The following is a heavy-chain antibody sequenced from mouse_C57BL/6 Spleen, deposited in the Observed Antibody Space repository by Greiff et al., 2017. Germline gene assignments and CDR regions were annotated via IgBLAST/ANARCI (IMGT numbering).Heavy chain of an antibody. D-gene: IGHD3-2*02. J-gene: IGHJ2*01. CDR1: GYSFTDYN. CDR2: ISPNYGST. CDR3: ARELRLPYYFDY. Sequence: VQLQQSGPELVKPGASVKISCKASGYSFTDYNMNWVQQSPGKSLEWIGVISPNYGSTSYNQKFKGQVTLTVDQSSSTAYMQLNSLTSEDSAVYYWARELRLPYYFDYGGQGTTLTVSS. V-gene: IGHV1-39*01.